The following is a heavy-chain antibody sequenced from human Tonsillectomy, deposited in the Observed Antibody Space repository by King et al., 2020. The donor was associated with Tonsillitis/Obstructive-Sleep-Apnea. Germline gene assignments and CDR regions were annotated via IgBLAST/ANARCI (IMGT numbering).Heavy chain of an antibody. D-gene: IGHD3-3*01. CDR2: INSDGSST. Sequence: VQLVESGGGLAQPGGSLRLSCAASGFTFSSYWMHWVRQAPGKGLVWVSRINSDGSSTSYADSVKGRFTISRDNAKNTLYLQMNSLRAEDTAVYYCAKGGADFWSGPSDAFDIWGQGTMVTVSS. CDR1: GFTFSSYW. V-gene: IGHV3-74*01. J-gene: IGHJ3*02. CDR3: AKGGADFWSGPSDAFDI.